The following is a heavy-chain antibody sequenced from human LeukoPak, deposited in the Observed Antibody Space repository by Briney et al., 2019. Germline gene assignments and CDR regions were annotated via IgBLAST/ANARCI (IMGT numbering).Heavy chain of an antibody. CDR1: GYTFTGYY. CDR2: INPKTGDT. Sequence: ASVKVSCKASGYTFTGYYMYWVRQAPGQGLEWMGWINPKTGDTKYAQKFQGRVTMTGDMSISTAYLELSRLTSDDTAVYYCARGLLYSPMDVWGQGTTVTVSS. V-gene: IGHV1-2*02. J-gene: IGHJ6*02. D-gene: IGHD2-2*02. CDR3: ARGLLYSPMDV.